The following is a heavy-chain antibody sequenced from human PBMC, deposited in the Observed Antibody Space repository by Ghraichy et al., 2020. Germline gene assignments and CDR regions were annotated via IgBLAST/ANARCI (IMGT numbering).Heavy chain of an antibody. CDR2: TQYWSKWNN. J-gene: IGHJ3*02. CDR1: GDSVS. V-gene: IGHV6-1*01. CDR3: ARQSYRALDI. D-gene: IGHD3-10*01. Sequence: TLSLTCAISGDSVSRNWIRQSPSRGLEWLGRTQYWSKWNNDYAVSVKSRIIINPDTSKNQFSLQLNSVTPEDTAVYFCARQSYRALDIWGLGTMVTVSS.